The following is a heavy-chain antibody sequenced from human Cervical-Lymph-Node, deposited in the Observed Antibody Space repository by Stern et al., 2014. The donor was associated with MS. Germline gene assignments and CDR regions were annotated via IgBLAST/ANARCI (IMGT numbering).Heavy chain of an antibody. CDR3: ARRGLCSGGACPPTDSPSDHGDCDY. CDR2: INTDIAGT. CDR1: GHTFTSYY. Sequence: VQLVESGAEVKKPGASVTVSCKASGHTFTSYYIHWIRQAPGQGLEWMGWINTDIAGTRFAQKFQGRVTMTRDTSINTVYMELGGLTSDDTAVYYCARRGLCSGGACPPTDSPSDHGDCDYWGQGTLVTVSS. V-gene: IGHV1-2*02. D-gene: IGHD2-21*02. J-gene: IGHJ4*02.